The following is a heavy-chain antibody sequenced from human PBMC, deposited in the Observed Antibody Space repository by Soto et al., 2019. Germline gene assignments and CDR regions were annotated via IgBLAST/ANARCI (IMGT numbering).Heavy chain of an antibody. CDR3: ATYCSGGSCYKGPYYYYGMDV. CDR1: GYTFTSYY. D-gene: IGHD2-15*01. CDR2: INPSGGST. V-gene: IGHV1-46*01. J-gene: IGHJ6*02. Sequence: GASVKVSCKASGYTFTSYYMHWVRQAPGQGLEWMGIINPSGGSTSYAQKFQGRVTMTRDTSTSTVYMELSSLRSEDTAVYYCATYCSGGSCYKGPYYYYGMDVWGQGTTVTVSS.